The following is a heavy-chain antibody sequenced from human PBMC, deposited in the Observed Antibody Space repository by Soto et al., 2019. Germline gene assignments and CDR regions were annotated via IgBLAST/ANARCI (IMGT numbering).Heavy chain of an antibody. D-gene: IGHD1-26*01. CDR3: AREFNVVREGDWFDP. J-gene: IGHJ5*02. V-gene: IGHV3-23*01. CDR1: GFTFSNYA. Sequence: EVQLLESGGGLAQPGGSLRLSCVASGFTFSNYAMTWVRQAPGKGLEWVSTVSGGGGSTIYADSVKGRFTISRDNSEKTLYLQMDSLRADDTAVYYCAREFNVVREGDWFDPWGQGTLVTVSS. CDR2: VSGGGGST.